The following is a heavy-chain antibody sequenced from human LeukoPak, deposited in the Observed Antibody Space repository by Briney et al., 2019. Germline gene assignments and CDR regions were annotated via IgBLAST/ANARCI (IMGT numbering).Heavy chain of an antibody. V-gene: IGHV4-4*07. CDR3: ARSLWFGELFVD. J-gene: IGHJ4*02. Sequence: SETLSLTCTVSGGSISSYYWSWIRQPAGKGLEWIGRIYTSGSTNYNPSLKSRVTISVDTSKNQFSLKLSSVTAADTAVYYCARSLWFGELFVDWGQGTLVTVSS. CDR2: IYTSGST. CDR1: GGSISSYY. D-gene: IGHD3-10*01.